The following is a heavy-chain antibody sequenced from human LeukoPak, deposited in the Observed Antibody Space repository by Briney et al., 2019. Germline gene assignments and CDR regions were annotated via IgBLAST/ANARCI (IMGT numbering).Heavy chain of an antibody. D-gene: IGHD4-17*01. J-gene: IGHJ4*02. CDR1: GFTVRSYW. CDR3: ARDPAHDYSDYYFDY. V-gene: IGHV3-7*01. CDR2: IKQDGSEK. Sequence: PGGSLRPSFAASGFTVRSYWMGWVRQAPGKGLGWVANIKQDGSEKYYVDSVKSRFTISRDNAKNSLYLQMSSLRAEDTAVYYCARDPAHDYSDYYFDYWGQGTLVTVSS.